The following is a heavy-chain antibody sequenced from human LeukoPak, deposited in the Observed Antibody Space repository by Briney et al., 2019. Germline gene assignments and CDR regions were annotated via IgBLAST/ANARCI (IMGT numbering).Heavy chain of an antibody. CDR2: INHSGST. CDR3: ARGHLFYYYDSSGYPRRPYYFDY. D-gene: IGHD3-22*01. V-gene: IGHV4-34*01. CDR1: GGSFSGYY. Sequence: SETLSLTCAVYGGSFSGYYWSWIRQPPGKGLEWIGEINHSGSTNYNPSLKSRVTISVDTSKNQFSLKLSSVTAADTAVYYCARGHLFYYYDSSGYPRRPYYFDYWGPGTLVTVSS. J-gene: IGHJ4*02.